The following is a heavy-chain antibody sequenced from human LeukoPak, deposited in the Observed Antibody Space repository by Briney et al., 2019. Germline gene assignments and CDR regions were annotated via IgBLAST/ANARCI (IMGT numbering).Heavy chain of an antibody. CDR3: ARESDRYCSSTSCPNWYDP. Sequence: SETLSLTCTVSGDSISSRSYYWGWIRQPPGTGLEWIGIIYYSGSTYYNPSLKRRVTISVDTSKNQFSLRLSSVTAADTAVYYCARESDRYCSSTSCPNWYDPWGQGTLVTVSS. V-gene: IGHV4-39*07. J-gene: IGHJ5*02. CDR1: GDSISSRSYY. D-gene: IGHD2-2*01. CDR2: IYYSGST.